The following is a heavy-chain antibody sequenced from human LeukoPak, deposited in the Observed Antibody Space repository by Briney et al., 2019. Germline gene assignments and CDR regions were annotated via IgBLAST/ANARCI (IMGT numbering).Heavy chain of an antibody. CDR3: ARARDCSSTSCYGVGDF. J-gene: IGHJ4*02. D-gene: IGHD2-2*01. CDR1: GFTFSSNS. V-gene: IGHV3-21*01. Sequence: XAASGFTFSSNSMNWVRQAPGKGLEWVSAISTTSDYKHYADSVKGRFTISRDNAKNSLYLQMNSLRAEDTAVYYCARARDCSSTSCYGVGDFWGQGTLVTVSS. CDR2: ISTTSDYK.